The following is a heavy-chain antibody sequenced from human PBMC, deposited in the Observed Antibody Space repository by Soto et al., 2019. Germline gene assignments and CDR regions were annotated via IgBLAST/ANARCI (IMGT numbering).Heavy chain of an antibody. D-gene: IGHD3-22*01. Sequence: GGSLRLSCAASGFTFSDSYMSWIRQAPGKGLEWVSYISSSDSIIYYSDSVKGRFIISRDNAKNSLYLQMNSLRAEDTAVYYCARDLGYYDSSGYFDYWGQGTTVTVSS. CDR1: GFTFSDSY. V-gene: IGHV3-11*01. CDR3: ARDLGYYDSSGYFDY. CDR2: ISSSDSII. J-gene: IGHJ4*02.